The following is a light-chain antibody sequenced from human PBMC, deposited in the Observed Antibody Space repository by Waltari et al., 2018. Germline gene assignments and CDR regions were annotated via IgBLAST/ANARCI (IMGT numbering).Light chain of an antibody. CDR2: EVT. Sequence: QSALTQPPSVSGSPGQAVTISCTGTVDAVGEYNRLTWYQQPPGTAPTLMIYEVTHRPSGVPDRFSGSRSGVTASLTISGLQAEDEADYYCSSFTVSGTVFGTGTKVTVL. V-gene: IGLV2-18*02. CDR3: SSFTVSGTV. J-gene: IGLJ1*01. CDR1: VDAVGEYNR.